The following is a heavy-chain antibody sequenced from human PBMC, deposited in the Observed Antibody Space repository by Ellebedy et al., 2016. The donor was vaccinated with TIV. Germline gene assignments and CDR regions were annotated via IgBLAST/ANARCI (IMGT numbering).Heavy chain of an antibody. D-gene: IGHD2-15*01. Sequence: GESLKISXAASGFTFSSYSMNWVRQAPGKGLEWVSSISSSSSYIYYADSVKGRFTITRDNAKNSLYLQMNSLRAEDTAVYYCARGLGYCSGGSCSIDYWGQGTLVTVSS. J-gene: IGHJ4*02. V-gene: IGHV3-21*01. CDR1: GFTFSSYS. CDR3: ARGLGYCSGGSCSIDY. CDR2: ISSSSSYI.